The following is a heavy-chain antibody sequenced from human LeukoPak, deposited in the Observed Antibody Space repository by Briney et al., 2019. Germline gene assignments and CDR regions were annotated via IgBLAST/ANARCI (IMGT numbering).Heavy chain of an antibody. D-gene: IGHD3-16*02. CDR1: GGSFSGYY. J-gene: IGHJ3*02. CDR3: ARHWLYYVWGSYRPDDAFDI. CDR2: INHSGST. V-gene: IGHV4-34*01. Sequence: SETLSLTCAVYGGSFSGYYWSWIRQPPGKGLEWIGEINHSGSTNYNPSLKSRVTISVDTSKNQFSLKLSSVTAADTAVYYCARHWLYYVWGSYRPDDAFDIWGQGTMVTVSS.